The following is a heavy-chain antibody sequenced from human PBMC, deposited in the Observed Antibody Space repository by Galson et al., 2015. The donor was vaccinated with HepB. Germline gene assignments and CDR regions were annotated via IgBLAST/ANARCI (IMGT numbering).Heavy chain of an antibody. D-gene: IGHD3-10*01. CDR3: AKDRGAYYYDGMDV. Sequence: SLRLSYAASGFTFRSYGTHWVRQAPGKGLEWVAMTSYDGTNKYHADSVKGRFTISRDNSNNTLYLQMNSLRSEDTGVYYCAKDRGAYYYDGMDVWGLGTTVTVSS. V-gene: IGHV3-30*18. J-gene: IGHJ6*02. CDR2: TSYDGTNK. CDR1: GFTFRSYG.